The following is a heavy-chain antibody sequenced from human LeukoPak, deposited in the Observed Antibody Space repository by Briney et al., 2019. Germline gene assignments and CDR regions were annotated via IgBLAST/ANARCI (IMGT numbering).Heavy chain of an antibody. V-gene: IGHV3-48*01. CDR2: ITGSSSTI. CDR3: AREPTYSSSWHTSCDY. D-gene: IGHD6-13*01. CDR1: GFSFSHYN. J-gene: IGHJ4*02. Sequence: GGTLRLSCAASGFSFSHYNMNWVRQAPGKGLEWGSYITGSSSTIYYADSVKGRFTISRDNAKNSLYLQMNSLKAEDTAVYYCAREPTYSSSWHTSCDYWGQGTVVTASS.